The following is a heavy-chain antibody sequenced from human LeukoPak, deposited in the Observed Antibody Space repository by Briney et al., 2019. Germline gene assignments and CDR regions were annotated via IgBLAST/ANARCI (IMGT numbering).Heavy chain of an antibody. J-gene: IGHJ4*02. CDR1: GGSISSGDYY. D-gene: IGHD5-12*01. CDR3: ARHGYARGAFDY. Sequence: SETLSLTCTVSGGSISSGDYYWSWIRQPPGRGLEWIGYIYYSGSTYYNPSLKSRVTISVDTSKNQFSLKLSSVTAADTAVYYCARHGYARGAFDYWGQGTLVTVSS. CDR2: IYYSGST. V-gene: IGHV4-30-4*08.